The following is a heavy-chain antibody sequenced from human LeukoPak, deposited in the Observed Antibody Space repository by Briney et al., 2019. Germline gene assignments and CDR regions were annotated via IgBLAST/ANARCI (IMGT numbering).Heavy chain of an antibody. V-gene: IGHV1-69*05. CDR2: IIPLFGTA. D-gene: IGHD2-8*01. Sequence: ASVKVSCKASGGTFSSYAISWVRQAPGQELEWMGRIIPLFGTANYAQKFQGRVTFTTDESTITAYMELSSLRSEDTAVYYCARARCTNGVCLLNWFDPWGQGTLVTVSS. J-gene: IGHJ5*02. CDR3: ARARCTNGVCLLNWFDP. CDR1: GGTFSSYA.